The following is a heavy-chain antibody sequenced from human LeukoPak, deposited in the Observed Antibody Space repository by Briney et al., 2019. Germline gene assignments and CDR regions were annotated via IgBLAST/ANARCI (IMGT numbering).Heavy chain of an antibody. J-gene: IGHJ6*03. CDR3: AKDIAVAGTGYYYYMDV. CDR2: IRYDGSNK. D-gene: IGHD6-19*01. V-gene: IGHV3-30*02. Sequence: GGSLRLSCAASGFTFSSYGMHWVRQAPGKGLEWVAFIRYDGSNKYYADSVKGRFTISGDNSKNTLYLQMNSLRAEDTAVYYCAKDIAVAGTGYYYYMDVWGKGTTVTISS. CDR1: GFTFSSYG.